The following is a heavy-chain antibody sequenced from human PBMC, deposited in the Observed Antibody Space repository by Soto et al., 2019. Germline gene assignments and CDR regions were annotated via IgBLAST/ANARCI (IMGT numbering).Heavy chain of an antibody. CDR2: ISAYKTNI. CDR1: GYTFPNYG. D-gene: IGHD3-10*01. J-gene: IGHJ4*02. CDR3: ARDLDGSGAYYTDF. Sequence: ASVKVSCKASGYTFPNYGITWVRQAPGQGLEWMGWISAYKTNIKYAQKFQGRVTLTTDTSTSTAYMELRSLRSDDTAIYYCARDLDGSGAYYTDFWGQGTLVTVSS. V-gene: IGHV1-18*01.